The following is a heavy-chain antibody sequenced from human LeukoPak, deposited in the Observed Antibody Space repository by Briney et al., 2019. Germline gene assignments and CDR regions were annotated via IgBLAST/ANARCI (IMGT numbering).Heavy chain of an antibody. J-gene: IGHJ4*02. D-gene: IGHD3-9*01. V-gene: IGHV3-30*18. Sequence: GRSPRLSCAASGFTFSSYGMHWVRQAPGKGLEWVAVISYDGSNKYYADSVKGRFTISRDNSKNTLYLQMNSLRAEDTAVYYCAKDPRLRYFDGYFDYWGQGTLVTVSS. CDR3: AKDPRLRYFDGYFDY. CDR1: GFTFSSYG. CDR2: ISYDGSNK.